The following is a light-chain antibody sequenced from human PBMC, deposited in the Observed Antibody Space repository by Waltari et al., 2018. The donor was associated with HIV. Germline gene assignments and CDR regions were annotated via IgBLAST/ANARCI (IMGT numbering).Light chain of an antibody. Sequence: DIQMTQSPSTVSASVGDTVTITCRASQSIGRWLAWYQQKPGEAPKLLIHETSTLETGVPSIFSGSGSGTEFTLTISRLQPEDFATYYCQQYNSHSRTFGQGTRVEIK. J-gene: IGKJ1*01. CDR2: ETS. CDR1: QSIGRW. V-gene: IGKV1-5*03. CDR3: QQYNSHSRT.